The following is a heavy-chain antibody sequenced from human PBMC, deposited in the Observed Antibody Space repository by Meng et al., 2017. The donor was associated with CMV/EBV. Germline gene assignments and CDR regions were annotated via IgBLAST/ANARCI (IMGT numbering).Heavy chain of an antibody. J-gene: IGHJ4*02. CDR3: ARDLGGGATTGNY. CDR2: IYSGGST. D-gene: IGHD1-26*01. V-gene: IGHV3-66*01. Sequence: ESLKISCAASGFTCSSYSMNWVRQAPGKGLEWVSVIYSGGSTYYADSVKGRFTISRDNAKNSLYLQMNSLRAEDTAVYYCARDLGGGATTGNYWGQGTLVTVSS. CDR1: GFTCSSYS.